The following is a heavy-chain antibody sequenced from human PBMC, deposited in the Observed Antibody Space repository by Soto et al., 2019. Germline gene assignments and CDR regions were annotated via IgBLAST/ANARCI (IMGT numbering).Heavy chain of an antibody. D-gene: IGHD1-1*01. CDR1: GFSLSTSGVG. Sequence: QITLKESGPTRVKPTQTLTLTCTFSGFSLSTSGVGVGWIRQPPGKALERLALIYWDDDKRYSPSLKSRLTINNDTSKHQAGLTNPNMGHVDTATYYCAHRPGLRGNWSGGSCDFWGPGALVTVSS. J-gene: IGHJ4*02. CDR3: AHRPGLRGNWSGGSCDF. V-gene: IGHV2-5*02. CDR2: IYWDDDK.